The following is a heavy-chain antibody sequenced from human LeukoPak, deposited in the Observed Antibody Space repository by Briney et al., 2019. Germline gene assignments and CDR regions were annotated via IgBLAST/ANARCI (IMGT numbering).Heavy chain of an antibody. D-gene: IGHD6-13*01. CDR3: ARDVGIAAAGDYYYYGMDV. CDR2: INPSGGST. V-gene: IGHV1-46*01. J-gene: IGHJ6*02. CDR1: GYTFTSYY. Sequence: ASVKVSCKASGYTFTSYYMHWVRQAPGQGLEWMGIINPSGGSTSYAQKFQGRVTMTRDTSISTAYMELSRLRSDDTAVYYCARDVGIAAAGDYYYYGMDVWGQGTTVTVSS.